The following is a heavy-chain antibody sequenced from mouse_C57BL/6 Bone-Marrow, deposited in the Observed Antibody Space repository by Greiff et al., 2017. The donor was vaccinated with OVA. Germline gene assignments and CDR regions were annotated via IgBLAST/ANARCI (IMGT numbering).Heavy chain of an antibody. CDR2: ISDGGSYT. Sequence: EVQGVESGGGLVKPGGSLKLSCAASGFTFSSYAMSWVRQTPEKRLEWVATISDGGSYTYYPDNVKGRFTISRDNAKNNLYLQMSHLKSEDTAMYYCAREVLRYAMDYWGQGTSVTVSS. J-gene: IGHJ4*01. V-gene: IGHV5-4*01. D-gene: IGHD1-1*01. CDR1: GFTFSSYA. CDR3: AREVLRYAMDY.